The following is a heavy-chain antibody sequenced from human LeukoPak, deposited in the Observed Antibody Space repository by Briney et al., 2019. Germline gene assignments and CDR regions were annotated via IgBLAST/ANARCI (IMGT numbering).Heavy chain of an antibody. Sequence: PGGPLRLSCAASRFTFSSSAMSWVRQAPGKGLEWVSGITYSGGSTYYADSVKGRFTISRDNSKNTLCLQMSSLRAEDTAAYYCAKGGSGNFPFDYWGQGTLVTVSS. V-gene: IGHV3-23*01. CDR3: AKGGSGNFPFDY. CDR2: ITYSGGST. J-gene: IGHJ4*02. D-gene: IGHD1-26*01. CDR1: RFTFSSSA.